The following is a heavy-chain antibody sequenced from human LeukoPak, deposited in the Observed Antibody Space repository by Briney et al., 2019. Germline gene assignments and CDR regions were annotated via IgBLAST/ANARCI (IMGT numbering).Heavy chain of an antibody. Sequence: SETLSLTCTVSGGSISSYYWSWIRQPPGKGLEWIGYISYSAITNYNPALKSRVTISIDTSKNQFSLKLSSVTAADTAVYYCARDPDRLVITSLAGAFDIWGQGTMVTVSS. D-gene: IGHD3-16*01. J-gene: IGHJ3*02. V-gene: IGHV4-59*12. CDR1: GGSISSYY. CDR2: ISYSAIT. CDR3: ARDPDRLVITSLAGAFDI.